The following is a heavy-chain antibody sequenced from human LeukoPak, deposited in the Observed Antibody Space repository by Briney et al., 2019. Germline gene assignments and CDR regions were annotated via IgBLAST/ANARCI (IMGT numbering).Heavy chain of an antibody. CDR2: INHSGST. CDR3: ARGPVVAYVSGGYYYFDY. D-gene: IGHD3-22*01. J-gene: IGHJ4*01. V-gene: IGHV4-34*01. Sequence: PSETLSLTCIVSGGSIGSYYWSWIRQPPGKGLEWIGEINHSGSTNYNPSLKSRVTISVDTSKNQFSLKLRSVTAADTAVYYCARGPVVAYVSGGYYYFDYWGHGTLVTVSS. CDR1: GGSIGSYY.